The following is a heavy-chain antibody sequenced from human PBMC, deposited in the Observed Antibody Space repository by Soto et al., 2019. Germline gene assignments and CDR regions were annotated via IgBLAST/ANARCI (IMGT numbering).Heavy chain of an antibody. V-gene: IGHV3-11*01. D-gene: IGHD1-1*01. CDR2: ISRDGNAI. CDR3: ARGAEMSSLTKGFDP. J-gene: IGHJ5*02. CDR1: GVIFSDYY. Sequence: PGGSLRLSCAASGVIFSDYYMSWIRQAPGKWLEWLAYISRDGNAIFYADSVNGRFTIARDNAKNSLFLQMDDLRAEDTAMFFCARGAEMSSLTKGFDPWGQGTLVTVS.